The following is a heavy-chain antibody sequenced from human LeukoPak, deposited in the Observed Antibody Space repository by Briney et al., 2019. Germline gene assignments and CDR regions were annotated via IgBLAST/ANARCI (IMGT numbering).Heavy chain of an antibody. CDR2: INGSGGNT. D-gene: IGHD4-23*01. CDR1: GFTFSSYA. J-gene: IGHJ3*02. CDR3: ARDTLEYSNSPDALDI. Sequence: GGSLRLSCAASGFTFSSYAMSWVRQAPGKGLEWVSDINGSGGNTYYADSVKGRFTISRDNAKNSLYMQMESLRDEDTAIYYCARDTLEYSNSPDALDIWGQGTMVTVSS. V-gene: IGHV3-23*01.